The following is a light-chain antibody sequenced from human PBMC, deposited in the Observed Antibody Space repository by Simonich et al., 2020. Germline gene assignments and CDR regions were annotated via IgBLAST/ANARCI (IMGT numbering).Light chain of an antibody. CDR2: EGS. Sequence: QSALTQPASVSGSPGQSITISCTGTSSGVGSYNLVSWYQQHPGKAPKLLIVEGSNRPSGVSNRFSGSKSGNTASLTISGLQAEDEADYYCCSYAGSSTSVVFGGGTKLTVL. V-gene: IGLV2-23*01. CDR3: CSYAGSSTSVV. J-gene: IGLJ2*01. CDR1: SSGVGSYNL.